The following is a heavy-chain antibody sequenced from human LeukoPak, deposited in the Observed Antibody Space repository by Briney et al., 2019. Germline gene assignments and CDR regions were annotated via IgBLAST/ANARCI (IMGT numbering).Heavy chain of an antibody. Sequence: SETLSLTCTVSGGSISSYYWSWIRQPPGKGLEWIGYIYYSGSTNYNPSLKSRVTISVDTSKNQLSLKLSSVTAADTAVYYCARVSDYGDPYYFDYWGQGTLVTVSS. V-gene: IGHV4-59*01. CDR1: GGSISSYY. D-gene: IGHD4-17*01. CDR2: IYYSGST. CDR3: ARVSDYGDPYYFDY. J-gene: IGHJ4*02.